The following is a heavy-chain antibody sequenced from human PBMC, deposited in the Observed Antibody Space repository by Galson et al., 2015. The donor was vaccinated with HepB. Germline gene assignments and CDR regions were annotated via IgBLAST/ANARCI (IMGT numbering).Heavy chain of an antibody. CDR1: GFTFSNAW. J-gene: IGHJ4*02. CDR3: TTDPAAYYYGSGSFS. V-gene: IGHV3-15*01. CDR2: IKSKTDGGTT. Sequence: SLRLSCAASGFTFSNAWMSWVRQAPGEGLEWVGRIKSKTDGGTTDYAAPVKGRFTISRDDSKNTLYLQMNSLKTEDTAVYYCTTDPAAYYYGSGSFSWGQGTLVTVSS. D-gene: IGHD3-10*01.